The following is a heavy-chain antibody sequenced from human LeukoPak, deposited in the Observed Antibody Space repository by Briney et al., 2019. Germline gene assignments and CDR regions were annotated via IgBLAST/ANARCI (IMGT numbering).Heavy chain of an antibody. Sequence: GGSLRLSCAASGFTFSSYSMKWVRQAPGKGLEWVSSIDPSSYYIYYGDSVKGRSAISRDNAKNSLYLQINSLRAEDTAVYYCARVSGRLERQSDLDFWGQGTLVTVSS. CDR2: IDPSSYYI. CDR3: ARVSGRLERQSDLDF. J-gene: IGHJ4*02. V-gene: IGHV3-21*01. D-gene: IGHD1-1*01. CDR1: GFTFSSYS.